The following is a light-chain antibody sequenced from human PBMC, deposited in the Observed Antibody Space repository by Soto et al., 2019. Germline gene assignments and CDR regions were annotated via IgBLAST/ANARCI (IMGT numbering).Light chain of an antibody. Sequence: QSALTQPASVSGSPGQSITISCTGTSSDVGSYNLVSWYQQHPGKAPKLMIYEGSKRPSGVSNRFSGSKSGNTASLTISGLQAEDEASYYCCSYACSSTLVFGGGTKLTVL. J-gene: IGLJ2*01. CDR3: CSYACSSTLV. CDR1: SSDVGSYNL. CDR2: EGS. V-gene: IGLV2-23*01.